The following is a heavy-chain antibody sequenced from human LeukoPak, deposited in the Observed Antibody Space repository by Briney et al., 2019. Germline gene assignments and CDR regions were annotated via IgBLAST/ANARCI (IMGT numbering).Heavy chain of an antibody. CDR3: ARDIITMVRGVMKPFDY. CDR1: GYTFTGYY. Sequence: ASVKVSCKASGYTFTGYYMHWVRQAPGQGLEWMGRINPNSGGTNYAQKFQGRVTMTRDTSISTAYMELSRLRSDDTAVHYCARDIITMVRGVMKPFDYWGQGTLVTVSS. J-gene: IGHJ4*02. V-gene: IGHV1-2*06. CDR2: INPNSGGT. D-gene: IGHD3-10*01.